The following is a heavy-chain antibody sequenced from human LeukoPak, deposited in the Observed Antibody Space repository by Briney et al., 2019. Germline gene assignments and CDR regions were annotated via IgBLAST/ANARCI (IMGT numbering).Heavy chain of an antibody. CDR1: AYSFTSYW. Sequence: GESLKISCKGTAYSFTSYWIGCVRQMPGKNLEWMGIIYPGDSDTRYSPSFQGQVTISADKSISTAYLQWSSLKASDTAMYYCARHLRRGPFDYWGQGTLVTVSS. D-gene: IGHD3-10*01. V-gene: IGHV5-51*01. J-gene: IGHJ4*02. CDR2: IYPGDSDT. CDR3: ARHLRRGPFDY.